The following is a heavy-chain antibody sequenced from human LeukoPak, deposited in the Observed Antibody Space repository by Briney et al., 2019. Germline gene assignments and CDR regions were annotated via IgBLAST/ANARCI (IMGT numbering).Heavy chain of an antibody. V-gene: IGHV1-18*01. CDR1: GYTFTSYG. CDR3: ARPPPYYYDSSGYYSF. J-gene: IGHJ4*02. CDR2: ISAYNGNT. Sequence: ASVKVSCKASGYTFTSYGISWVRQAPGQGLEWMGWISAYNGNTNYAQKLQGRVTMTTDTSTSTAYMELRSLRSDDTAVYYCARPPPYYYDSSGYYSFWGQGTLVPVS. D-gene: IGHD3-22*01.